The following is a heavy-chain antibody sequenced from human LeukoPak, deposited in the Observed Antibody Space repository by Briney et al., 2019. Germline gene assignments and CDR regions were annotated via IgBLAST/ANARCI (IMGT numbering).Heavy chain of an antibody. V-gene: IGHV3-21*01. J-gene: IGHJ4*02. Sequence: PGGSLRLSCAASGFTFSSYSMNWVRQAPGKGLEWVSSISSSSSYIYYADSVKGRFTISRDNAKNSLYLQMNSLRAEDTAVYYCARASTVTTCLWDWGQGTLVTVSS. CDR1: GFTFSSYS. D-gene: IGHD4-17*01. CDR2: ISSSSSYI. CDR3: ARASTVTTCLWD.